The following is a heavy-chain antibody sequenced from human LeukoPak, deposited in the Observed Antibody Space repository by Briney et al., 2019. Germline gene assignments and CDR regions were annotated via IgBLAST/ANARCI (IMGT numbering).Heavy chain of an antibody. V-gene: IGHV4-39*01. D-gene: IGHD3-10*01. CDR1: GGSISSSSYY. J-gene: IGHJ3*02. Sequence: SETLPLTCTVSGGSISSSSYYWGWIRQPPGKGLEWIGSIYYSGSTYYNPSLKSRVTISIDTSKNQFSLKLSSVTAADTAVYYCARHSRHYYGKGHAFDIWGQGTMVTVSS. CDR2: IYYSGST. CDR3: ARHSRHYYGKGHAFDI.